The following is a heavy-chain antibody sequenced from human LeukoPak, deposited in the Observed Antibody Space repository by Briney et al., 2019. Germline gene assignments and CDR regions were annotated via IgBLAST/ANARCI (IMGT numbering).Heavy chain of an antibody. J-gene: IGHJ4*02. CDR3: AREDGLGYYYGSGSYCNRYWVDY. Sequence: GGSLRLSCAASGFTFSSYSMNWVRQAPGKGLEWVSSISSSSSYIYYADSVKGRFTISRDNAKNSLYLQMNSLRAEDTAVYYCAREDGLGYYYGSGSYCNRYWVDYWGQGTLVTVSS. D-gene: IGHD3-10*01. V-gene: IGHV3-21*01. CDR2: ISSSSSYI. CDR1: GFTFSSYS.